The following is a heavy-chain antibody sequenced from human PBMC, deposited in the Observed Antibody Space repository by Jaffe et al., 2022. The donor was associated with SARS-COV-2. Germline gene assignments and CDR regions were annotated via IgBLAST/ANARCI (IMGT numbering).Heavy chain of an antibody. Sequence: QVQLVESGGGVVQPGRSLRLSCAASGFTFSSYGMHWVRQAPGKGLEWVAVISYDGSNKYYADSVKGRFTISRDNSKNTLYLQMNSLRAEDTAVYYCAKSVSGWYGDYWGQGTLVTVSS. V-gene: IGHV3-30*18. D-gene: IGHD6-19*01. CDR1: GFTFSSYG. CDR3: AKSVSGWYGDY. J-gene: IGHJ4*02. CDR2: ISYDGSNK.